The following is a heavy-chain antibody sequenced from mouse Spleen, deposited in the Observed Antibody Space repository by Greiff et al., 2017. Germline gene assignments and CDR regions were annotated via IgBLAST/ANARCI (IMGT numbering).Heavy chain of an antibody. J-gene: IGHJ2*01. CDR2: IDPEDGDT. Sequence: VQLQQSGAELVRPGASVKLSCTASGFNIKDYYMHWVKQRPEQGLEWIGRIDPEDGDTEYAPKFQGKATMTADTSSNTAYLQLSSLTSEDTAVYYCTVITTVVAYYFDYWGQGTTLTVSS. D-gene: IGHD1-1*01. CDR3: TVITTVVAYYFDY. CDR1: GFNIKDYY. V-gene: IGHV14-1*01.